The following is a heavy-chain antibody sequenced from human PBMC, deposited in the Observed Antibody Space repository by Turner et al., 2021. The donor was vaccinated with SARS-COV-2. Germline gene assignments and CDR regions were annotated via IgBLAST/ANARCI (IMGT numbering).Heavy chain of an antibody. CDR2: IHYSGST. J-gene: IGHJ3*01. D-gene: IGHD3-10*01. V-gene: IGHV4-39*01. Sequence: QLQLQESGPGLVKPSATLSLTCTVPGGSITTSSYYWGWIRQPPGKGLEWIGSIHYSGSTYYNASLESRVTISVDTSKNQFSLKLTSVTAADTAVYYCARVRTVTCITTTCLPSDAFDLWGQGTMVPVSS. CDR1: GGSITTSSYY. CDR3: ARVRTVTCITTTCLPSDAFDL.